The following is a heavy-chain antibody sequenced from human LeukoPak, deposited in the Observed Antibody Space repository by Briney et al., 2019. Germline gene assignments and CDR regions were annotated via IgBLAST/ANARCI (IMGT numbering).Heavy chain of an antibody. J-gene: IGHJ3*02. Sequence: ASVKVSCKASGYTFTSYGISWVRQAPGQGLEWMGWISAYNGNTNYAQKLQGRVTMNTDTSTSTAYMELRSLRSDDTAVYYCARVLYYYDSSGRIGAFDIWGQGTMVTVSS. CDR3: ARVLYYYDSSGRIGAFDI. CDR1: GYTFTSYG. CDR2: ISAYNGNT. D-gene: IGHD3-22*01. V-gene: IGHV1-18*01.